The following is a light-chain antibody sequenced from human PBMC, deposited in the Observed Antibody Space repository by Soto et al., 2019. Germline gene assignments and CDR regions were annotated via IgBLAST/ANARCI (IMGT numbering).Light chain of an antibody. J-gene: IGKJ1*01. CDR1: QSVSSSY. CDR3: QQYYYDLWA. CDR2: GAS. Sequence: EIVLTQSPGTLSLSPGERATLSCRASQSVSSSYLAWYQQKPGQAPRLLIYGASSRATGLPDRFSGSGSGTDFTLTISSLQAEDVATYYCQQYYYDLWAFGQGTKV. V-gene: IGKV3-20*01.